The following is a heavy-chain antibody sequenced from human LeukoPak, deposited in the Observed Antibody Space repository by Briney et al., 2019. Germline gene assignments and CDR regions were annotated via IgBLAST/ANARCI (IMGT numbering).Heavy chain of an antibody. V-gene: IGHV4-59*01. CDR2: IYYSGNT. D-gene: IGHD3-22*01. CDR1: GGSISSYY. Sequence: SETLSLTCTVSGGSISSYYWSWIRQPPGKGLEWIGYIYYSGNTNYNPSLKSRVTISVDTSKNQFSLKLSSVTAADTAVYYCARVTGYMIEDYFDYWGQGTLVTVSS. J-gene: IGHJ4*02. CDR3: ARVTGYMIEDYFDY.